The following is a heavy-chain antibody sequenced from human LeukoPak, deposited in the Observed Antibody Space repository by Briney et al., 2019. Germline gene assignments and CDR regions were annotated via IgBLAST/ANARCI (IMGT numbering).Heavy chain of an antibody. CDR2: ISWNSGSI. CDR3: ATSSREGEDSSGWASFDY. CDR1: GFSFDDYA. Sequence: GGSLRLSCAVSGFSFDDYAMHWVRHAPGKGLEWVSGISWNSGSIGYAESVKGRFTISRDNAKNSLYLQMNSLRAEDTALYYCATSSREGEDSSGWASFDYWGQGTLVTVSS. V-gene: IGHV3-9*01. D-gene: IGHD6-19*01. J-gene: IGHJ4*02.